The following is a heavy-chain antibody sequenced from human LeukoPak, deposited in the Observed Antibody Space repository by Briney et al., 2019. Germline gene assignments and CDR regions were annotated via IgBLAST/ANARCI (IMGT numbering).Heavy chain of an antibody. V-gene: IGHV3-48*03. Sequence: TGGSLRLSCSASEFTFSSYEMNWVRQAPGKGLEWVSYISGGGETTLYADSVKGRFTTSRDNAKNSLYLQLTSLRAEDTAVYYCARVGRIQYFDCWGQGTLVTVSS. D-gene: IGHD5-18*01. CDR2: ISGGGETT. J-gene: IGHJ4*02. CDR3: ARVGRIQYFDC. CDR1: EFTFSSYE.